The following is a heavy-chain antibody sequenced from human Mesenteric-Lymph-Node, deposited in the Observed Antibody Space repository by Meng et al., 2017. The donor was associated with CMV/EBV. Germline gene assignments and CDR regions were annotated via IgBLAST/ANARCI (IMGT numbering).Heavy chain of an antibody. D-gene: IGHD7-27*01. CDR3: AKDLLGSIDY. CDR1: GFPFSSYG. J-gene: IGHJ4*02. V-gene: IGHV3-33*06. CDR2: IWYDGSNK. Sequence: LSCAASGFPFSSYGMHWVRQAPGKGLEWVAVIWYDGSNKYYADSVKGRFTISRDNSKNTLYLQMNSLRAEDTAVYYCAKDLLGSIDYWGQGTLVTVSS.